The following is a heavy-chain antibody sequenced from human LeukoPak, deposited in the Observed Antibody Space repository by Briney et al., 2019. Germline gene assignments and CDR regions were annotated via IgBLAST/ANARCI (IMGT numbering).Heavy chain of an antibody. CDR2: IYHSGST. CDR3: AREEVRYFDWSQAGYYYGMDV. D-gene: IGHD3-9*01. Sequence: PSETLSLTCAVSGGSISSGGYSWSWIRQPPGKGLEWIGYIYHSGSTYYNPSLKSRVTISVDRSKNQFSLKLSSVTAADTAVYYCAREEVRYFDWSQAGYYYGMDVWGQGTTVTVSS. J-gene: IGHJ6*02. V-gene: IGHV4-30-2*01. CDR1: GGSISSGGYS.